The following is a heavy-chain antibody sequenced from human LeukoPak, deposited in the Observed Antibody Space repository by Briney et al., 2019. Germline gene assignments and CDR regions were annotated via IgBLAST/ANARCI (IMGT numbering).Heavy chain of an antibody. J-gene: IGHJ4*02. CDR2: ISGSGHNT. CDR3: AKDYGDYGVGCCDY. V-gene: IGHV3-23*01. Sequence: GGSLRLSCAASGITFSSYAMICVRQAPGKGLEWVSGISGSGHNTYTADSVRGRFTISRDNSKNTLYLQMSSLRAEDTAVYYCAKDYGDYGVGCCDYWGQGTLVTVSS. D-gene: IGHD4-17*01. CDR1: GITFSSYA.